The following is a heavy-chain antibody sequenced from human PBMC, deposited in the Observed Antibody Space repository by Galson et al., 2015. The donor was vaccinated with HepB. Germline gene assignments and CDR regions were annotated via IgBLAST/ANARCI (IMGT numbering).Heavy chain of an antibody. CDR2: IYRSGNT. D-gene: IGHD3-22*01. CDR3: ARDHRYYHSSDYYSLAFDI. J-gene: IGHJ3*02. V-gene: IGHV4-30-2*01. CDR1: GESINSAGFA. Sequence: TLSLTCTVSGESINSAGFAWSWIRQPPGKGLEWIGYIYRSGNTYYNPSLKSRVTVSLDRSINQFSLNLTSVTAADTAVYYCARDHRYYHSSDYYSLAFDIWGQGAMVTVSS.